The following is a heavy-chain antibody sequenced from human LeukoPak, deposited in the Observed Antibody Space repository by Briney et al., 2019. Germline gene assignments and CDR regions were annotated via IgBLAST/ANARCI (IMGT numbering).Heavy chain of an antibody. CDR2: IKQDGSAK. V-gene: IGHV3-7*03. CDR3: AKDDNYIRFLS. D-gene: IGHD3-16*01. J-gene: IGHJ5*02. Sequence: GGSLRLSCAASGFTFSGYWMTWVRQAPGKGLEWVANIKQDGSAKSYVDFVKGRFTIFRDNAKNSLYLQMNSLRAEDTAVYDCAKDDNYIRFLSWGQGTLVTVSS. CDR1: GFTFSGYW.